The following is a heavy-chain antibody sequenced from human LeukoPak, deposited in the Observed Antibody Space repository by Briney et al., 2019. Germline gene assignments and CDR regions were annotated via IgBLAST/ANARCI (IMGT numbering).Heavy chain of an antibody. CDR2: ISAYNGNT. D-gene: IGHD6-13*01. Sequence: ASVKDSCKATRYTLTSYGINWVRPAAGQGLDGMGWISAYNGNTTYAQKFQNRGTMTTDTYTRKAYMEQMSLLTDETAVNYCARKSVSDSRSNDMDGWGKVTTVT. CDR3: ARKSVSDSRSNDMDG. CDR1: RYTLTSYG. J-gene: IGHJ6*03. V-gene: IGHV1-18*01.